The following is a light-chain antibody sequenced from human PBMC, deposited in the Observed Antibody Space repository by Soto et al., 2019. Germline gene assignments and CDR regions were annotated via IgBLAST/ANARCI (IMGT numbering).Light chain of an antibody. V-gene: IGKV3-11*01. CDR1: QSVNNF. CDR3: QQRSNWPPAIS. CDR2: DAS. Sequence: EVALTQSPATLSLSPGDRATLSCRASQSVNNFLAWYQQKPGQTPRLLIYDASKRATGIPGRFSGSGSGTDFTLTISSLEPEDFAVYYCQQRSNWPPAISFGGGTKVDIK. J-gene: IGKJ4*01.